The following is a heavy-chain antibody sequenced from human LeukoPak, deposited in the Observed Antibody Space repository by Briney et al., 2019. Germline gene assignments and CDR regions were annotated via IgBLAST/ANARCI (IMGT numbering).Heavy chain of an antibody. CDR2: IIPILGIA. J-gene: IGHJ4*02. CDR3: ARGHSNYVGYFDY. D-gene: IGHD4-11*01. Sequence: SVKVSCKASGGTFSSYTISWVRQAPGQGLEWMGRIIPILGIANYAQKFQGRVTITADKSTSTAYMELSSLRSEDTAVYYCARGHSNYVGYFDYWGQGTLVAVSS. CDR1: GGTFSSYT. V-gene: IGHV1-69*02.